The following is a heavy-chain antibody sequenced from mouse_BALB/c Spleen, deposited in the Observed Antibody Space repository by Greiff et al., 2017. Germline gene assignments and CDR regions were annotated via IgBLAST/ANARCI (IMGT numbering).Heavy chain of an antibody. CDR2: ISTYYGNT. D-gene: IGHD2-4*01. V-gene: IGHV1-67*01. CDR1: SYTFTDYA. Sequence: QVQLQQSGPELVRPGVSVKISCKGSSYTFTDYAMHWVKQSHAKSLEWIGVISTYYGNTNYNQKFKGKATMTVDKSSSTAYMELARLTSEDSAVYYCARARGLRRVYYAMDYWGQGTSVTVSS. CDR3: ARARGLRRVYYAMDY. J-gene: IGHJ4*01.